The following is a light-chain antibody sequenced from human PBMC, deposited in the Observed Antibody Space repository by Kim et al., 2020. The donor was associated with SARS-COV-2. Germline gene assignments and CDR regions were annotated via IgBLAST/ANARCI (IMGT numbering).Light chain of an antibody. CDR2: YDS. CDR1: SIGGKS. CDR3: QVWDSSGDHRVV. V-gene: IGLV3-21*04. Sequence: PGKTARISCGGSSIGGKSVHCYQQMPGQATVLVISYDSDRPSGIPERFSGSNSGNTATLTSSRVEAGDEAGYYCQVWDSSGDHRVVFGGGTQLTVL. J-gene: IGLJ2*01.